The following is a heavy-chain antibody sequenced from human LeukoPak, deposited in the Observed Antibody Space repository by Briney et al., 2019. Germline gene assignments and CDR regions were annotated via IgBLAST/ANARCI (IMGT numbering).Heavy chain of an antibody. Sequence: ASVKVSCKASGYTFTSYDISWVRQATGQGLEWMGWMNPNSGNTGYAQKFQGRVTMTRNTSISTAYMELRSLRSDDTAVYYCARVGNYDFRDYWGQGTLVTVSS. CDR3: ARVGNYDFRDY. V-gene: IGHV1-8*01. CDR1: GYTFTSYD. CDR2: MNPNSGNT. D-gene: IGHD3-3*01. J-gene: IGHJ4*02.